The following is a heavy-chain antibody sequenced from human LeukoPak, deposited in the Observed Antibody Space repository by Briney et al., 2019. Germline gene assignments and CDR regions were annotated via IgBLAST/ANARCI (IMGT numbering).Heavy chain of an antibody. V-gene: IGHV3-30*03. CDR1: GFTFRRYA. D-gene: IGHD3-22*01. J-gene: IGHJ4*02. CDR2: MSYDGSKQ. CDR3: AGDDSSGYTDY. Sequence: GGSLRLSCAASGFTFRRYAMHWVRQAPGKGLEWVAVMSYDGSKQYYGDSVKGRFTISREDSKNTLYLQMNGLRPEDTAVYYCAGDDSSGYTDYWGQGTLVTVSS.